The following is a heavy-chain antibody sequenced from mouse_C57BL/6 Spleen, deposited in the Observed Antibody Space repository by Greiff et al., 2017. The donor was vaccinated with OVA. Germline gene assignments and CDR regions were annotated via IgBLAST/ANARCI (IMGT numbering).Heavy chain of an antibody. CDR1: GYTFTSYW. Sequence: QVQLQQPGTELVKPGASVKLSCKASGYTFTSYWMHWVKQRPGQGLEWLGNINPSNGGTNYNEKFKSKATLTVDKSSSTAYMQLSGLTSEDSAVYYCARWTVVPPWYFDVWGTGTTVTVSS. V-gene: IGHV1-53*01. CDR3: ARWTVVPPWYFDV. D-gene: IGHD1-1*01. J-gene: IGHJ1*03. CDR2: INPSNGGT.